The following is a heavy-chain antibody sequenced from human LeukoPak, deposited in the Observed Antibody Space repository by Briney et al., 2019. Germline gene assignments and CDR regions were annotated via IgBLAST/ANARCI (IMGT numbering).Heavy chain of an antibody. CDR1: GGTFSSYA. J-gene: IGHJ3*02. CDR2: IIPILGIA. D-gene: IGHD5-12*01. Sequence: SVKVSCKASGGTFSSYAISWVRQAPGQGLEWMGRIIPILGIANYAQKFQGRVTITADKSTSTAYMELSSLRSEDTAVYYCARYSKYSRYESPGAFDIWGQETVLTVSS. CDR3: ARYSKYSRYESPGAFDI. V-gene: IGHV1-69*04.